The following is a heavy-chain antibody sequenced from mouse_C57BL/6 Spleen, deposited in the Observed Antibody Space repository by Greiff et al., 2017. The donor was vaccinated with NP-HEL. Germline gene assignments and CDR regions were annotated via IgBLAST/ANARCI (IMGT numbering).Heavy chain of an antibody. J-gene: IGHJ4*01. CDR1: GFTFSDYG. D-gene: IGHD2-4*01. Sequence: EVQRVESGGGLVKPGGSLKLSCAASGFTFSDYGMHWVRQAPEKGLEWVAYISSGSSTIYYADTVKGRFTISRDNAKNTLFLQMTSLRSEDTAMYYCARRIYYDYLYYAMDYWGQGTSVTVSS. CDR3: ARRIYYDYLYYAMDY. V-gene: IGHV5-17*01. CDR2: ISSGSSTI.